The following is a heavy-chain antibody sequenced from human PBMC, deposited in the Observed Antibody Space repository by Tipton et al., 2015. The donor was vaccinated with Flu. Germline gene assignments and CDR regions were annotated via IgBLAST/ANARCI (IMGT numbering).Heavy chain of an antibody. V-gene: IGHV3-7*01. CDR1: GFSFSSYW. D-gene: IGHD6-13*01. CDR3: ARSSYSSSWFFDY. CDR2: IKRDGSEK. J-gene: IGHJ4*02. Sequence: SLRLSCAASGFSFSSYWMNWVRQAPGKGLEWVAKIKRDGSEKYYVDSVKGRFTISRDNVKNSLYLQMNSLRAEDTAVYFCARSSYSSSWFFDYWGQGTLVTVSS.